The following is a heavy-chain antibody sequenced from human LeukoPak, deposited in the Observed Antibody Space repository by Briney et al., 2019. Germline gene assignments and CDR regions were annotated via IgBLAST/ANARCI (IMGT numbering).Heavy chain of an antibody. V-gene: IGHV3-23*01. D-gene: IGHD3-16*02. CDR3: AKDLITFGGVIAITDY. Sequence: PGGSLRLSCAAAGFTFSSYGMSWVRQAPGKGLEWVPGLSYSGGRTYYADSVKGRFTISRDNSKNTLYLQMNSLRAEDTAVYYCAKDLITFGGVIAITDYWGQGTLVSVSS. CDR2: LSYSGGRT. J-gene: IGHJ4*02. CDR1: GFTFSSYG.